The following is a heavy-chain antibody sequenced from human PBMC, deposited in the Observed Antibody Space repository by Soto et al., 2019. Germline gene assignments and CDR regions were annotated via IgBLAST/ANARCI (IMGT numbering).Heavy chain of an antibody. Sequence: EVQLVESGGGLVQPGGSLRLSCAASGFTFSSYWMHWVHQAPGKGLVWVSRINSDGSSTSYADSVKGRFTISRDNAKNTLYLQMNSLRAEDTAVYYRARGLRFLEWINPEYYYYMDVWGKGTTVTVSS. V-gene: IGHV3-74*01. CDR3: ARGLRFLEWINPEYYYYMDV. J-gene: IGHJ6*03. CDR2: INSDGSST. CDR1: GFTFSSYW. D-gene: IGHD3-3*01.